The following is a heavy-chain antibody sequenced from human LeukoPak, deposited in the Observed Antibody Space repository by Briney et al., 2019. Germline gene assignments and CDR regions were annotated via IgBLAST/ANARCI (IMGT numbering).Heavy chain of an antibody. CDR3: ARGGSSSWYSLYYYGMDV. V-gene: IGHV1-8*01. D-gene: IGHD6-13*01. Sequence: ASVKVSCKASGYTFTSYDINWVRQATGQGLEWMGWMNPNSGNTGYAQKFQGRVTMTRNTSISTAYMELSSLRSEDTAVYYYARGGSSSWYSLYYYGMDVWGQGTTVTVSS. CDR1: GYTFTSYD. CDR2: MNPNSGNT. J-gene: IGHJ6*02.